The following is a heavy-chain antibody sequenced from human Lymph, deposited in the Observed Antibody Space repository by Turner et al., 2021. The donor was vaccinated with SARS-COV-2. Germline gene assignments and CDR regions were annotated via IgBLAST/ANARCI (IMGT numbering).Heavy chain of an antibody. J-gene: IGHJ5*02. V-gene: IGHV4-39*01. Sequence: QLQLQESGPGLVKPSETLSLTCTVTDGSISSRSYYWGWIRQPPGKGLEWIGSIYYRGSTYYNPSLKSRVTISVDTSKKQFSLKLSSVTAADTAVYYCARRGYSYGSGEFPWGQGTLVTVSS. CDR3: ARRGYSYGSGEFP. CDR1: DGSISSRSYY. CDR2: IYYRGST. D-gene: IGHD5-18*01.